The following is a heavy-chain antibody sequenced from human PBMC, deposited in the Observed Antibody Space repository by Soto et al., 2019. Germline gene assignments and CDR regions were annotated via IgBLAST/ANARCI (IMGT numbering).Heavy chain of an antibody. CDR3: ARELPQRQGRNMDV. CDR2: INHRGSL. Sequence: PSEALSLTCTVTCGSITSGDQDLTLIRHRPGEGLEWFGYINHRGSLYYNPSLKSRVSMSVDTSKNQFSLNLSSVTAADTAVYYCARELPQRQGRNMDVWGQGTTVTVSS. CDR1: CGSITSGDQD. D-gene: IGHD1-1*01. J-gene: IGHJ6*02. V-gene: IGHV4-31*03.